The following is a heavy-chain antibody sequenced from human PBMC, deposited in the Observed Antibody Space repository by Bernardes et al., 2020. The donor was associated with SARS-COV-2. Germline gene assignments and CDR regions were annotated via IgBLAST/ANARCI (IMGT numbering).Heavy chain of an antibody. D-gene: IGHD2-15*01. CDR2: VYYTGST. CDR1: GGSITIYY. V-gene: IGHV4-59*01. J-gene: IGHJ6*02. Sequence: SETLSLTCTVSGGSITIYYWSWIRQPPGKGLEWIGYVYYTGSTNYNPSLKSRVTMSVDTSKSQFSLKLSPVTAAATAVYYCSRGGQISDVWGQGTTVTVSS. CDR3: SRGGQISDV.